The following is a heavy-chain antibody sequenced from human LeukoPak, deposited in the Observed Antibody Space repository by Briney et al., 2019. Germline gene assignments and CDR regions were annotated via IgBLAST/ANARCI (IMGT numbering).Heavy chain of an antibody. CDR1: GGSFSGYY. CDR3: ARGLVLRYFDWFEY. Sequence: SETLSLTCAVYGGSFSGYYWSWIRQPPGKGLEWIGEINHSGSTNYNPSLKSRVTISVDTSKNQFSLMLSSVTAADTAVYYCARGLVLRYFDWFEYWGQGTLVTVSS. J-gene: IGHJ4*02. CDR2: INHSGST. D-gene: IGHD3-9*01. V-gene: IGHV4-34*01.